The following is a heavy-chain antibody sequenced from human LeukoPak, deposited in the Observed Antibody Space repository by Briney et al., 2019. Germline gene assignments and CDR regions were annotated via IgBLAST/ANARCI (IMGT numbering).Heavy chain of an antibody. V-gene: IGHV3-23*01. J-gene: IGHJ4*02. Sequence: PGGSLRLSCAASGFTFSTYSMSWVRQAPGKGLEWVAIISSTGTITYYADSVKGRFTISRDNTKNTLYLQTNSLRAEDTAIYYCAKGRAMVRGVTPPYYFDYWGQGTLVTVSS. CDR2: ISSTGTIT. CDR3: AKGRAMVRGVTPPYYFDY. D-gene: IGHD3-10*01. CDR1: GFTFSTYS.